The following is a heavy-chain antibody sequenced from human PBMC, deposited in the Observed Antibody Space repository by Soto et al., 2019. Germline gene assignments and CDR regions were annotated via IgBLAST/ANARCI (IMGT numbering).Heavy chain of an antibody. CDR1: GGTFSSYT. CDR2: IIPILGIA. V-gene: IGHV1-69*02. D-gene: IGHD1-26*01. Sequence: QVQLVQSGAEVKKPGSSVKVSCKASGGTFSSYTISWVRQAPGQGLEWMGRIIPILGIANYAQKFQGRVTITADKSTSTAYMELSSLRSEDTAVYYCARLIVVATTNAFDIWGQGTMVTVSS. J-gene: IGHJ3*02. CDR3: ARLIVVATTNAFDI.